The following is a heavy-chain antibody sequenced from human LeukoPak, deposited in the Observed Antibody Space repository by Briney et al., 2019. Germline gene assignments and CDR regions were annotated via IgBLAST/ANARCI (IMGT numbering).Heavy chain of an antibody. D-gene: IGHD1-26*01. CDR2: ICSGGST. CDR3: ARDQRSESYYPWGWFDP. J-gene: IGHJ5*02. V-gene: IGHV3-66*02. CDR1: GFAVSTNY. Sequence: PGGSLRLSCAASGFAVSTNYLSWVRQAPGKGLEWVSVICSGGSTYYTDSVKGRFTISRDNSKNTLYLQMNSLRPEDTAVYYCARDQRSESYYPWGWFDPWGQGTLVTVSS.